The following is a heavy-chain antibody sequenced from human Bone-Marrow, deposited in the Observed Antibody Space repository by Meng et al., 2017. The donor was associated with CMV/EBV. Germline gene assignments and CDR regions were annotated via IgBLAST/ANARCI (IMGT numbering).Heavy chain of an antibody. CDR3: AREWGSYDFWSGYYKASHGDY. J-gene: IGHJ4*02. CDR1: GFTISNYL. CDR2: IKQDGSEK. D-gene: IGHD3-3*01. V-gene: IGHV3-7*01. Sequence: GESLKISSAASGFTISNYLMRWVRQDPGKGLEWVANIKQDGSEKYYVDSVKGRFTISRDNAKNSLYLQMNSLRAEDTAVYYCAREWGSYDFWSGYYKASHGDYWGQGTLVTVSS.